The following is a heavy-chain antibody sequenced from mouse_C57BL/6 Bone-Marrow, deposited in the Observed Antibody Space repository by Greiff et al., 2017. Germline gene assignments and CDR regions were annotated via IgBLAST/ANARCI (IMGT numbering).Heavy chain of an antibody. J-gene: IGHJ2*01. Sequence: VQLQQSGAELVRPGASVKLSCTASGFNIKDDYMHWVKQRPEQGLEWIGWIDPENGDTEYASKFQGKATITADTSSTTAYLQLSSLTYEDAAVYYCTHGGYAGDYWGQGTTLTVSS. V-gene: IGHV14-4*01. CDR2: IDPENGDT. CDR1: GFNIKDDY. CDR3: THGGYAGDY. D-gene: IGHD2-3*01.